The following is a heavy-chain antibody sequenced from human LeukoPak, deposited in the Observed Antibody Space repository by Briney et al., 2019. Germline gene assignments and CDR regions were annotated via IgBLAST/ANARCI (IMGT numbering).Heavy chain of an antibody. J-gene: IGHJ4*02. D-gene: IGHD5-12*01. V-gene: IGHV4-59*08. Sequence: SETLSLTCTVSGDSIIGYYWSWIRQPPGKGLEWIGYIRYSGSANYNPSLKSRVTISVDTSKNQFSLKLSSVTAADTAVYYCAVDLVATIHWGQGTLVTVSS. CDR3: AVDLVATIH. CDR1: GDSIIGYY. CDR2: IRYSGSA.